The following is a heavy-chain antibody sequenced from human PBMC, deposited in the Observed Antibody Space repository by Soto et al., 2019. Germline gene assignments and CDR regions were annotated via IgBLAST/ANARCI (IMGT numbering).Heavy chain of an antibody. V-gene: IGHV4-61*01. J-gene: IGHJ4*02. Sequence: QVQLQESGPGLVKPSETLSLTCTVSGGSVSSGSSYWSWIRQPPGKGREWIGSVYYSGSTNYNPSRKSRVTISVDTPKNQFALKLSSVTAADTAVYYCARRLERGRSLDYWGQGTLVTVSS. CDR2: VYYSGST. CDR3: ARRLERGRSLDY. CDR1: GGSVSSGSSY. D-gene: IGHD1-1*01.